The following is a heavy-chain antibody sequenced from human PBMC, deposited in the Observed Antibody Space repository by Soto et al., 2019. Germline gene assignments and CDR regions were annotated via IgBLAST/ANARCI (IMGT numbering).Heavy chain of an antibody. CDR2: IKQDGSET. CDR1: GFTFTNYR. J-gene: IGHJ4*02. Sequence: EVHLVESGGGLVRPGEPLRLSCAASGFTFTNYRMSWLRQAPGKGLEWVANIKQDGSETRYVDSVKGRFTISRDDAKNSLFLQMNSLRAEDTAIYYCARSYGTGFLSGYWGQGTLVTVST. V-gene: IGHV3-7*01. D-gene: IGHD3-10*01. CDR3: ARSYGTGFLSGY.